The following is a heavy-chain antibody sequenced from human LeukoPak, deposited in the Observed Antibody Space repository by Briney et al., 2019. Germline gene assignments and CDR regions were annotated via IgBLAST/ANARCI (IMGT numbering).Heavy chain of an antibody. Sequence: PSETLSPTCAVSGGSIGSGGYTWSWIRQPPGKGLEWIGYFYHSGSTHYNPSLKSRVTISVDRSENRISLKLRSVTAADTAVYYCARETTGWYRALDSWGQGSLVTVSS. CDR3: ARETTGWYRALDS. D-gene: IGHD6-19*01. J-gene: IGHJ4*02. CDR2: FYHSGST. V-gene: IGHV4-30-2*01. CDR1: GGSIGSGGYT.